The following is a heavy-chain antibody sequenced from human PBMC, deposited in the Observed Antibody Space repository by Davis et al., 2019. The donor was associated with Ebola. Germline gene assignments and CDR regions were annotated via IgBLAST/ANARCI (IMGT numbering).Heavy chain of an antibody. V-gene: IGHV3-21*04. CDR2: ISSSSSYI. Sequence: GESLKISCAASGFTFSSYSMNWVRQAPGKGLEWVSSISSSSSYIYYADSVKGRFTISRDNAKNSLYLQMNSLRAEDTAVYYCARGLIWFGELLLDYGMDVWGQGTTVTVSS. CDR1: GFTFSSYS. D-gene: IGHD3-10*01. CDR3: ARGLIWFGELLLDYGMDV. J-gene: IGHJ6*02.